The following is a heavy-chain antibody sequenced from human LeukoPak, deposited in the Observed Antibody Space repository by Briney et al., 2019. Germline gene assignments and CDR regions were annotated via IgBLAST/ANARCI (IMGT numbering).Heavy chain of an antibody. V-gene: IGHV3-7*01. CDR2: IKQDGSEK. CDR1: GFTFSNYW. Sequence: PGGSLRLSCAASGFTFSNYWMSWVRQAPGKGLEWVANIKQDGSEKNYVDSVKGRFTISRDNAKNSLHLQMNSPRAEDTAVYYCARSGRRRLWIGALDNTYYNMDVWGKGTTVTISS. J-gene: IGHJ6*03. CDR3: ARSGRRRLWIGALDNTYYNMDV. D-gene: IGHD3-10*01.